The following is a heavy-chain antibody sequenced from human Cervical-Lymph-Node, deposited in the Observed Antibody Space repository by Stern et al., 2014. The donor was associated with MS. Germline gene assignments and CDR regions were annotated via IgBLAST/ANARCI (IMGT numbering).Heavy chain of an antibody. CDR1: GFTFDDYT. D-gene: IGHD6-13*01. Sequence: EVQLVESGGVVVQPGGSLRLSCAASGFTFDDYTMHWVRQAPGKGLEWLCLISWDGDSTDYADSVKGRFTISRDNSKNSLYLQMNSLGIEDTALYYCAKGGSSWSDPLGHWGQGTLVTVSS. CDR2: ISWDGDST. J-gene: IGHJ4*02. CDR3: AKGGSSWSDPLGH. V-gene: IGHV3-43*01.